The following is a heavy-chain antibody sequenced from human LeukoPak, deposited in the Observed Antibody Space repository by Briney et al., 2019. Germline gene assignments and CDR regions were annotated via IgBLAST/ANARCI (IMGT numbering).Heavy chain of an antibody. CDR1: GFTFSSYG. D-gene: IGHD6-19*01. CDR3: AKDSEQWLPHYFDY. CDR2: IRYDGSNK. J-gene: IGHJ4*02. V-gene: IGHV3-30*02. Sequence: PGGSLRLSCAASGFTFSSYGMHRVRQAPGKGLEWVAFIRYDGSNKYYADSVKGRFTISRDNSKNTLYLQMNSLRAEDTAVYYCAKDSEQWLPHYFDYWGQGTLVTVSS.